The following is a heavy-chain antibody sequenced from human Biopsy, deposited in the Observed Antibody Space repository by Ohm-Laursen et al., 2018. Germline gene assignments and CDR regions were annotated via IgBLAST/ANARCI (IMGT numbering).Heavy chain of an antibody. J-gene: IGHJ6*02. CDR2: FDLDDGET. CDR3: ATNIRGGGLEPWKGHYYGMDV. CDR1: GYSLIELS. D-gene: IGHD1-1*01. Sequence: GASVKVSCKVSGYSLIELSMYWVRQAPGKGLEWMGSFDLDDGETINVQRFQGRVTMTADTSTDTAYMEMSGLKSDDTAGYYCATNIRGGGLEPWKGHYYGMDVWGQGTTVTVSS. V-gene: IGHV1-24*01.